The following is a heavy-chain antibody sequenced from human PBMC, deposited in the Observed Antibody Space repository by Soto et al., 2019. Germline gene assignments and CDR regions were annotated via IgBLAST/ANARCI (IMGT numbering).Heavy chain of an antibody. CDR1: GGSISSGGYY. D-gene: IGHD3-16*01. V-gene: IGHV4-31*03. CDR3: ARDVGLIYTWFDP. CDR2: IYYSGST. J-gene: IGHJ5*02. Sequence: SETLSLTCTVSGGSISSGGYYWSWIRQHPGKGLEWIGYIYYSGSTYYNPSLKSRVTIPVDTSNNQFSLKLSSVTAADTAVYYCARDVGLIYTWFDPWGQGTLVTVSS.